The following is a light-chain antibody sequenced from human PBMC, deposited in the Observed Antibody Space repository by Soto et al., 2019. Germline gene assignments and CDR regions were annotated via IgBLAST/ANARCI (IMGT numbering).Light chain of an antibody. Sequence: SYELTQPPSVSVAPGKTARITCGGNNIGSKSVHWYQQKPGQAPVLVIYYESYRPSGIPERFSGSNSGNTATLPLSGVEAGDEADYYCQVWDSSSDWVFGGGTKLTVL. V-gene: IGLV3-21*04. CDR3: QVWDSSSDWV. J-gene: IGLJ3*02. CDR1: NIGSKS. CDR2: YES.